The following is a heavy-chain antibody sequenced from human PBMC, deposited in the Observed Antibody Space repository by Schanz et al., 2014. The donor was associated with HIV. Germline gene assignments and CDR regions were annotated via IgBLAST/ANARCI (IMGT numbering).Heavy chain of an antibody. CDR1: GYTFTSYA. CDR3: ARGGSGGARFPFDY. CDR2: MNPNSGNT. D-gene: IGHD1-26*01. J-gene: IGHJ4*02. V-gene: IGHV1-8*01. Sequence: QVQLVQSGAEVKKPGASVKVSCKASGYTFTSYAIHWVRQATGQGLEWMGWMNPNSGNTGYAQKFQGRVTMTRDTSISATAMELSSLRSEDTAVYYCARGGSGGARFPFDYWGQGTLVTVSS.